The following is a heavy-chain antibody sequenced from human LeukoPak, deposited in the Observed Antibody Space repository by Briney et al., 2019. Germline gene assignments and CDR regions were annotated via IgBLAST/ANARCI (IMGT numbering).Heavy chain of an antibody. D-gene: IGHD2-2*01. CDR3: ARDVFGSEYPFDF. Sequence: PGGSLRLSCAASGFTFSSYAMSWVRQAPGKGLEWVSGISGSDITTYYADSVKGRFTISRDNARNSLYLHMNSLRAEDTAVYYCARDVFGSEYPFDFWGQGTLVTVSS. CDR2: ISGSDITT. V-gene: IGHV3-23*01. CDR1: GFTFSSYA. J-gene: IGHJ4*02.